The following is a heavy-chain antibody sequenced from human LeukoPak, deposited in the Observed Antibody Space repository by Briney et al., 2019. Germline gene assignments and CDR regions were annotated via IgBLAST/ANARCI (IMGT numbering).Heavy chain of an antibody. CDR1: GGSISNTFYY. D-gene: IGHD3-22*01. J-gene: IGHJ4*02. CDR3: ARQKYYYGSSGYSGRTDFDY. V-gene: IGHV4-39*01. CDR2: IYYTGST. Sequence: SETLSLTCTVSGGSISNTFYYWGWIRQPPGKGLEWIGSIYYTGSTYRNPSLKSRVTISVDTSNNQFSLKLWSVTAADTAVYYCARQKYYYGSSGYSGRTDFDYWGQGTLVTVSS.